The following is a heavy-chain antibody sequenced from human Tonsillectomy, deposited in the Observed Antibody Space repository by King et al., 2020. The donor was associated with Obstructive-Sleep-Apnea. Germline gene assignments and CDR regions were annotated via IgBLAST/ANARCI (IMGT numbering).Heavy chain of an antibody. CDR3: ARIRDYDILTGYYNDAFDK. J-gene: IGHJ3*02. Sequence: VQLVQSGAEVKKPGESLRISCKGFGYSFTSYWITWVRQVPGKGLEWMGRIDPSDSHINYSPSFQGHVTISGDKSISTAYLQWSSLKASDTAMYYCARIRDYDILTGYYNDAFDKWGQGTMVTVPS. CDR2: IDPSDSHI. V-gene: IGHV5-10-1*03. CDR1: GYSFTSYW. D-gene: IGHD3-9*01.